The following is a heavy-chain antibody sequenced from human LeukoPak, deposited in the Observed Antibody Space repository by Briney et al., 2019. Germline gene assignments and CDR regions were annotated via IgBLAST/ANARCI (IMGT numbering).Heavy chain of an antibody. CDR1: GGSFSGYY. CDR2: INHSGST. J-gene: IGHJ4*02. V-gene: IGHV4-34*01. Sequence: SETLSLTCAVYGGSFSGYYWSWIRQPPGKGLEWIGEINHSGSTNYNPSLKSRVTISVDTSKNQFSLKLSSVTAADTAVYYCARGQGPATTVVTRSGLDYWGQGTLVTVSS. D-gene: IGHD4-23*01. CDR3: ARGQGPATTVVTRSGLDY.